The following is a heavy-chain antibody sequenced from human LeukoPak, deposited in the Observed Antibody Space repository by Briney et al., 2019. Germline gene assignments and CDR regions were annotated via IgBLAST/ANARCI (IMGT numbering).Heavy chain of an antibody. V-gene: IGHV4-4*09. D-gene: IGHD3-9*01. J-gene: IGHJ6*03. CDR1: GDSISGYY. CDR3: ARLTATPAGSYHYHYIHV. Sequence: SETLSLTCTVSGDSISGYYYNWIRQPPGKGLEWIGFIHSSGTTEYIPSLRGRVTLSVATSKNQLSLKLTSVIAADTAVYYCARLTATPAGSYHYHYIHVWGKGTTVTVSS. CDR2: IHSSGTT.